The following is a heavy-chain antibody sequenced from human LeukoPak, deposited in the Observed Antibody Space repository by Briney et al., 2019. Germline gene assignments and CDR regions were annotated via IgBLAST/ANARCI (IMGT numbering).Heavy chain of an antibody. CDR3: ARHFGTSYYYYGMDV. J-gene: IGHJ6*02. CDR2: IYYSGST. CDR1: VGSISSSSYY. Sequence: PSETLSLTCTVSVGSISSSSYYWGWIRQPPGKGLEWIGSIYYSGSTYYNPSLKSRVTISVDTSKNQFSLKLSSVTAADTAVYYCARHFGTSYYYYGMDVWGQGTTVAVSS. D-gene: IGHD6-13*01. V-gene: IGHV4-39*01.